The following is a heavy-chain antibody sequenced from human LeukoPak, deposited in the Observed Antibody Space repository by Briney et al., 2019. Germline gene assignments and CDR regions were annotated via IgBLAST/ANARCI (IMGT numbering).Heavy chain of an antibody. CDR2: INHSGST. Sequence: SETLPLTCAVYGGSFSGYYWSWIRQPPGKGLEWIGEINHSGSTNYNPSLKSRVTISVDTSKNQFSLKLSSVTAADTAVYYCTRREGIQLWLRRFDPWGQGTLVTVSS. D-gene: IGHD5-18*01. CDR3: TRREGIQLWLRRFDP. J-gene: IGHJ5*02. V-gene: IGHV4-34*01. CDR1: GGSFSGYY.